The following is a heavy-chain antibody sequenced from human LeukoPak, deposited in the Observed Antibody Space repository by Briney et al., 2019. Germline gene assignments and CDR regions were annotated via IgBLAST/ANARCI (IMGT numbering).Heavy chain of an antibody. CDR1: GFTVSSNY. CDR2: IYDGGST. D-gene: IGHD3/OR15-3a*01. V-gene: IGHV3-66*01. Sequence: GGSLRLSCAASGFTVSSNYMNWVRQAPGKGLEWVSVIYDGGSTDYADSVKGRFTISRDNSKNMLYLQMNSLRAEDTAVYYCAKDRTGVPFDYWGQGTLVTVSS. CDR3: AKDRTGVPFDY. J-gene: IGHJ4*02.